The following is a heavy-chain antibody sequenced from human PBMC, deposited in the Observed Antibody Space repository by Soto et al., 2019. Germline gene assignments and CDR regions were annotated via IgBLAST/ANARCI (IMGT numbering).Heavy chain of an antibody. CDR3: ARDGDYYDSSGLYYFDY. Sequence: ASVKVSCKASGYTFTSYYMHWVRQAPGQGLEWMGIINPSGGSTSYAQKFQGRVTMTRDTSTSTVYMELSSLRSEDTAVYYCARDGDYYDSSGLYYFDYWGQGTLVTVSS. CDR2: INPSGGST. V-gene: IGHV1-46*01. D-gene: IGHD3-22*01. J-gene: IGHJ4*02. CDR1: GYTFTSYY.